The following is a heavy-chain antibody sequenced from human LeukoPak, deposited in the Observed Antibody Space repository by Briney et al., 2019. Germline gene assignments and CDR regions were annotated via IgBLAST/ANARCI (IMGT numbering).Heavy chain of an antibody. Sequence: GGSLRLSCAASGFSFSTDTFNWVRQAPGKGLEWVASISSSSTYIYYTNSVKGRFAISRDNARNSVHLQMTSLRTEDTAVYYCASRPGDFIDSSVYYNFWGQGTLVTVSS. V-gene: IGHV3-21*01. CDR2: ISSSSTYI. CDR3: ASRPGDFIDSSVYYNF. D-gene: IGHD3-22*01. CDR1: GFSFSTDT. J-gene: IGHJ4*02.